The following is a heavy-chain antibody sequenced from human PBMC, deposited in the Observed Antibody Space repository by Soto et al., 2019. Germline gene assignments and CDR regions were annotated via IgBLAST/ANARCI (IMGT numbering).Heavy chain of an antibody. Sequence: PVGSLRLSCAVSGFTFSNAWMTWVRQAPGKGLEWVGRIKSKTGGGTADYAAPVKGRFTISRDDSKNTLYLQMNGLKTEDTAIYYCTKATYSNYDPTDYWGQGTLVTVSS. D-gene: IGHD4-4*01. CDR1: GFTFSNAW. CDR2: IKSKTGGGTA. V-gene: IGHV3-15*01. CDR3: TKATYSNYDPTDY. J-gene: IGHJ4*02.